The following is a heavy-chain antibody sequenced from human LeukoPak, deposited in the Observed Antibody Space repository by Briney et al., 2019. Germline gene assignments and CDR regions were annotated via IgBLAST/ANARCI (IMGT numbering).Heavy chain of an antibody. V-gene: IGHV1-18*01. CDR3: ARVSLGALLRDIVVVVSGPPPTPELDY. CDR1: GYTFTSYD. CDR2: ISAYNSNT. D-gene: IGHD2-15*01. J-gene: IGHJ4*02. Sequence: ASVKVSCKASGYTFTSYDINWVRQAPGQGLEWMGWISAYNSNTHYAQKLQGRVTMTTDTSTSTAYMELRSLRSDDTAVYYCARVSLGALLRDIVVVVSGPPPTPELDYWGQGTLVTVSS.